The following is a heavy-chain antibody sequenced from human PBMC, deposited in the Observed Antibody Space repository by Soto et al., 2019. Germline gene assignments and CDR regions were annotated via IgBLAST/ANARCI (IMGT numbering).Heavy chain of an antibody. CDR1: GLSITDSEMG. J-gene: IGHJ5*02. CDR2: IDSSGEK. CDR3: ARRHLAVAVSPWFDP. V-gene: IGHV2-26*01. Sequence: QVTLKESGPVLVKPTETLTLRCTVSGLSITDSEMGVSWIRQPPGQHLEWLAYIDSSGEKSYRTFLKSRLAISKDTSKSQIVLTMTNMDPADTATYYCARRHLAVAVSPWFDPWGQGIPVTVSS. D-gene: IGHD6-19*01.